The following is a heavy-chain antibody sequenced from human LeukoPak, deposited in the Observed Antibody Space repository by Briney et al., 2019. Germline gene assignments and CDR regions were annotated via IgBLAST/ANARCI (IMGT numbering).Heavy chain of an antibody. V-gene: IGHV3-23*01. CDR3: AKSAYYDSSGFYREYYFDH. J-gene: IGHJ4*02. D-gene: IGHD3-22*01. CDR2: ISGGGGST. Sequence: PGGSLRLSCAASGFTFSDYYMSWVRQAPGKGLEWVSSISGGGGSTYYADSVKGRFTISRDNSKNTLFLQMSSLTAGDTAVYYCAKSAYYDSSGFYREYYFDHWGQGTLVTVSS. CDR1: GFTFSDYY.